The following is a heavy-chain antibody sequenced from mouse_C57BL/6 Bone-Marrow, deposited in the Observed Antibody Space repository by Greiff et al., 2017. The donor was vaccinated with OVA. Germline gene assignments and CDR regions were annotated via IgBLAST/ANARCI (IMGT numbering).Heavy chain of an antibody. Sequence: VQLKESGPELVKPGASVKIPCTASGYTFTDYNMDWVKQSHGKSLEWIGYINPNNGGTIYHQKFKGKATLTVDKSSSTAYMELSSLTSEDTAVYYCARAPEVFDYWGQGTTLTGSS. J-gene: IGHJ2*01. CDR1: GYTFTDYN. V-gene: IGHV1-18*01. CDR3: ARAPEVFDY. CDR2: INPNNGGT.